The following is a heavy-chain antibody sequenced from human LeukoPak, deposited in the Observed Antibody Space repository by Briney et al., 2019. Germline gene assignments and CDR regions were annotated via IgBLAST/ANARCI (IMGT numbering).Heavy chain of an antibody. CDR1: GYTFTGYY. CDR2: INPNSGGT. V-gene: IGHV1-2*02. CDR3: ARGYCSGDCFTLFDY. D-gene: IGHD2-21*02. J-gene: IGHJ4*02. Sequence: ASVKVSCKASGYTFTGYYLHWVRQAPGQGLEWMGWINPNSGGTNYAQKFQGRVTMTRDTSISTAYMELSSLRSDDTAVYYCARGYCSGDCFTLFDYWGQGTLVTVSS.